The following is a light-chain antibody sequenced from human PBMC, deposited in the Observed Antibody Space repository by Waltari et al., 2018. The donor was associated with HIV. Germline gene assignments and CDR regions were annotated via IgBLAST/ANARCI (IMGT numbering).Light chain of an antibody. V-gene: IGKV1-17*01. J-gene: IGKJ2*01. CDR2: AAS. CDR3: LQHNDYPRT. Sequence: DIQMTQSPSSLSASVEDRVTITCRASQGIRNALGWYQQKPGEAPKRLIYAASTLQNGVSSRFSGGGSGTEFTLTITSLQPEDVATYYCLQHNDYPRTFGQGTKLEIK. CDR1: QGIRNA.